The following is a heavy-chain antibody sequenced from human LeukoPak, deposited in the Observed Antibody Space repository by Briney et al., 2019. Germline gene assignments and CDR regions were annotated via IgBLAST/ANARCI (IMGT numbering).Heavy chain of an antibody. CDR2: IHPSDGDT. CDR1: GYTFTNFY. CDR3: ATYTQSGAQGISDY. Sequence: GASVKVSCKASGYTFTNFYMHWVRQAPGQGLEWMGLIHPSDGDTKYAQEFQDRVTMTRDTSTSTVYMELSSLRFGDTAVYYCATYTQSGAQGISDYWGQGTLVTVSS. J-gene: IGHJ4*02. V-gene: IGHV1-46*01. D-gene: IGHD3-10*01.